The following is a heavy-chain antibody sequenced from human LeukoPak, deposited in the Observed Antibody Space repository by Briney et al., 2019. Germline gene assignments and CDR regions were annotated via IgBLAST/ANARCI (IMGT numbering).Heavy chain of an antibody. CDR1: GGSISSSSYY. CDR2: TYYSGST. V-gene: IGHV4-39*01. CDR3: ARPSYCSSTSCYPVGDYYMDV. D-gene: IGHD2-2*01. Sequence: SETLSLTCTVSGGSISSSSYYWGWIRQPPGKGLEWIGSTYYSGSTYYNPSLKSRVTISVDTSKNQFSLKLSSVTAADTAVYYCARPSYCSSTSCYPVGDYYMDVWGKGTTVTVSS. J-gene: IGHJ6*03.